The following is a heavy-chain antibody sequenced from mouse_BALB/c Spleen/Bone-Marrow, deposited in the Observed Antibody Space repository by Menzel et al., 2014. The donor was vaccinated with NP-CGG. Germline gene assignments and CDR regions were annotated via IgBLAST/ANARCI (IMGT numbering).Heavy chain of an antibody. D-gene: IGHD2-1*01. Sequence: EVQGVESGGGLVKPGGSLKLSCAVSGFTFSDYYMYWVRQNPEKRLEWVATINDGGSYTYYPDSVKGRFTISRDNAKNNLYLQMSSLKSEDTAMYYCARDGNFAMDYWGQGTSGTVSS. CDR3: ARDGNFAMDY. J-gene: IGHJ4*01. V-gene: IGHV5-4*02. CDR2: INDGGSYT. CDR1: GFTFSDYY.